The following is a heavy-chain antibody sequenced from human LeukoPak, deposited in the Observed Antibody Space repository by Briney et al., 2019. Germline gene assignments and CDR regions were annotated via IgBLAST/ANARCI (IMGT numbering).Heavy chain of an antibody. CDR3: ARHVGSGSYFDY. D-gene: IGHD3-22*01. J-gene: IGHJ4*02. CDR2: IYYSGSS. CDR1: GGSISSSSYY. V-gene: IGHV4-39*01. Sequence: SETLSLTCTVSGGSISSSSYYWGWIRQPPGKGLEWIGSIYYSGSSYYNPSLKSRVIISVDTSKSQFSLKLSSVTAADTAVYYCARHVGSGSYFDYWGQGTLVTVSS.